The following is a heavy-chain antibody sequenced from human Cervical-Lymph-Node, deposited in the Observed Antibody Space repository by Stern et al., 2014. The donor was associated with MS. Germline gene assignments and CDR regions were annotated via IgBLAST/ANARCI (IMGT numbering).Heavy chain of an antibody. Sequence: EVHLVESGGGLVKPGGSLRLSCAASGFIFSKAWMTWVRQAPGKGLEWVGRIKPKTAGGTTNYSTPVQGRFTISRDDSKNILFLHMSSLKTEDTALYYCTTDEVANFAHWGQGTLVTVSS. CDR1: GFIFSKAW. CDR2: IKPKTAGGTT. V-gene: IGHV3-15*01. J-gene: IGHJ5*02. CDR3: TTDEVANFAH.